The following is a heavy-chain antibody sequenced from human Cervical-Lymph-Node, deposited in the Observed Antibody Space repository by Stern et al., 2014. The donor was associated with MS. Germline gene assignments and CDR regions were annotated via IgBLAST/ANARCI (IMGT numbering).Heavy chain of an antibody. CDR1: GDTFSSYA. CDR2: LIPFFGAT. V-gene: IGHV1-69*01. Sequence: VQLVESGSEVKKPGSSGKVSCKPSGDTFSSYALSWVRQAPGQGLEWVGGLIPFFGATRYGQKFQGRVTITTEESTGTAFMELTNLTSDDTAVYYCALRRSYYVYWGQGTLITVSS. D-gene: IGHD4-11*01. CDR3: ALRRSYYVY. J-gene: IGHJ4*02.